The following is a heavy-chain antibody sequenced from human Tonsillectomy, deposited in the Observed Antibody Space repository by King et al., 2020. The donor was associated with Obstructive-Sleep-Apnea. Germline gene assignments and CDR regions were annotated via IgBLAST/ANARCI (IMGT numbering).Heavy chain of an antibody. J-gene: IGHJ4*02. D-gene: IGHD4-23*01. Sequence: LQLQESGPGLVKPSETLSLTCIVSGGSISSSSYYWGWIRQPPGKELEWIGTIYYSGSTYYNPSLKSRVTISVNTSKNQFSLKLSSVTAADTSVYYCARHALTYGGNFDYWGQGTLVSVSS. CDR1: GGSISSSSYY. CDR3: ARHALTYGGNFDY. CDR2: IYYSGST. V-gene: IGHV4-39*01.